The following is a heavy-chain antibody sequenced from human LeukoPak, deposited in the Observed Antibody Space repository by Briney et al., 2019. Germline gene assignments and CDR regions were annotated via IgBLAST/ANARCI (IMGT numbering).Heavy chain of an antibody. J-gene: IGHJ5*02. D-gene: IGHD6-13*01. CDR1: GYSFTSYW. V-gene: IGHV5-51*01. Sequence: GESLKISCKGSGYSFTSYWIGWVRQMPGKGLEWMGIIYPGDSDTRYSPSFQGKVTISADKSISTAYLQWSSLKASDTAMYYCARHMTDYSSSWYLQWFDPWGQGTLVTVSS. CDR2: IYPGDSDT. CDR3: ARHMTDYSSSWYLQWFDP.